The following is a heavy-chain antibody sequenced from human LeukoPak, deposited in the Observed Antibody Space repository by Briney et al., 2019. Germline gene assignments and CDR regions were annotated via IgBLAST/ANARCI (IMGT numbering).Heavy chain of an antibody. J-gene: IGHJ4*02. V-gene: IGHV1-46*01. D-gene: IGHD4-17*01. CDR3: AREGTRDYGTFDY. CDR2: INPSGGST. Sequence: ASVKVSCKASGYTFTGYHMHWVRQAPGQGLEWMGIINPSGGSTSYAQKFQGRVTMTRDTSTSTVYMELSSLRSEDTAVYYCAREGTRDYGTFDYWGQGTLVTVSS. CDR1: GYTFTGYH.